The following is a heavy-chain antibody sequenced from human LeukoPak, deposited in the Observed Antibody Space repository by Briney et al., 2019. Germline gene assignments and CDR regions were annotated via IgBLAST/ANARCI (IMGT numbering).Heavy chain of an antibody. D-gene: IGHD1-26*01. CDR3: ARYPVGATLIEGWPTYYFDY. Sequence: PGGSLRLSCAASGFTVSSNYMSWVRQAPGKGLEWVSSISSSSSYIYYADSVKGRFTISRDNAKNSLYLQMNSLRAEDTAVYYCARYPVGATLIEGWPTYYFDYWGQGTLVTVSS. J-gene: IGHJ4*02. CDR2: ISSSSSYI. CDR1: GFTVSSNY. V-gene: IGHV3-21*01.